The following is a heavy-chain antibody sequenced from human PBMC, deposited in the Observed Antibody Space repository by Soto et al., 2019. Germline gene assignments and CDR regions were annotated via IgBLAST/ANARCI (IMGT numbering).Heavy chain of an antibody. Sequence: GGSLRLSCAASGFTFSSYGMHWVRQAPGKGLEWVAVIWYDGSNKYYADSVKGRFTISRDNSKNTLYLQMNSLRAEDTAVYYCARDPGTEGVDAFDIWGQGTMVTVSS. CDR2: IWYDGSNK. J-gene: IGHJ3*02. CDR1: GFTFSSYG. D-gene: IGHD1-1*01. V-gene: IGHV3-33*01. CDR3: ARDPGTEGVDAFDI.